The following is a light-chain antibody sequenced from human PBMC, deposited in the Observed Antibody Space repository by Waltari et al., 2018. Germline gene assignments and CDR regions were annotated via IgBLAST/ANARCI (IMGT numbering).Light chain of an antibody. CDR2: ANS. J-gene: IGLJ2*01. Sequence: QSVLTQPPSVSGAPGQTVPISSTGISSHIGAGYDVHWYQQLPGTAPKLLIYANSNRPSGVPDRFSCSKSGTSASLAITGLQAEDEADYYCQSYDSRLSSHVIFGGGTKLTVL. V-gene: IGLV1-40*01. CDR3: QSYDSRLSSHVI. CDR1: SSHIGAGYD.